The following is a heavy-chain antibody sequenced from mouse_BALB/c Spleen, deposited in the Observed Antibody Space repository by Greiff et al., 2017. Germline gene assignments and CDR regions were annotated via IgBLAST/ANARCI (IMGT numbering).Heavy chain of an antibody. CDR3: ARAYYGSMDY. V-gene: IGHV7-3*02. CDR2: IRNKANGYTT. CDR1: GFTFTDYY. D-gene: IGHD2-9*01. J-gene: IGHJ4*01. Sequence: EVQGVESGGGLVQPGGSLRLSCATSGFTFTDYYMSWVRQPPGKALEWLGFIRNKANGYTTEYSASVKGRFTISRDNSQSILYLQMNTLRAEDSATYYCARAYYGSMDYWGQGTSVTVSS.